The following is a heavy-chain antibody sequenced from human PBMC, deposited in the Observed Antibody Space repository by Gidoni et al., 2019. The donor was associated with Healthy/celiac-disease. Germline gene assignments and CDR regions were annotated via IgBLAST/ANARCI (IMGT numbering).Heavy chain of an antibody. J-gene: IGHJ4*02. CDR2: IYSGGST. V-gene: IGHV3-53*01. D-gene: IGHD3-22*01. Sequence: EVQLVESGGGLIQPGGSLRLSCAASGFTVSSNYMSWVHQAPGKGLEWVSVIYSGGSTYYADSVKGRFTISRDNSKNTLYLQMNSLRAEDTAVYYCARRNWVGDSSGYYGIWGQGTLVTVSS. CDR1: GFTVSSNY. CDR3: ARRNWVGDSSGYYGI.